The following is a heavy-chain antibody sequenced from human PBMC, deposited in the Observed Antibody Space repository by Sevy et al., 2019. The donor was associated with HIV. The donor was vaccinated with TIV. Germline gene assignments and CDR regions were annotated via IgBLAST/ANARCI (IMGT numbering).Heavy chain of an antibody. J-gene: IGHJ6*02. CDR2: IKQDGSEK. Sequence: GGSLRLSCAASGFTFSNYWMSWVRQAPGKRLEWVANIKQDGSEKYYVDSVKGRFTISRDNAKNSLYLQMNSLRAEDTAVYYCTTGRGYCSSTSCLSAYYYYGMDVWGQGTTVTVSS. V-gene: IGHV3-7*03. CDR1: GFTFSNYW. CDR3: TTGRGYCSSTSCLSAYYYYGMDV. D-gene: IGHD2-2*01.